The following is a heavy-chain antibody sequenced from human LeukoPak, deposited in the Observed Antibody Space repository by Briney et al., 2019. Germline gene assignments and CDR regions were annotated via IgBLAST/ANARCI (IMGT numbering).Heavy chain of an antibody. Sequence: PSETLSLTCTVSGGSISSSSYYCGWLRQPPGKGLEWIGSIYDSGSTYYNPSLNSPVTLSVETSKNQFSLKLSSGTAADTAVYYCAGSTYDNWFDPWGQGTLVTVSS. V-gene: IGHV4-39*01. J-gene: IGHJ5*02. CDR2: IYDSGST. CDR1: GGSISSSSYY. D-gene: IGHD2-8*01. CDR3: AGSTYDNWFDP.